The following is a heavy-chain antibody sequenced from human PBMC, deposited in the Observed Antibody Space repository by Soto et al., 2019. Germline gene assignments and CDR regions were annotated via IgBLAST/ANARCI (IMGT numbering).Heavy chain of an antibody. CDR1: GYTFTSYD. D-gene: IGHD3-10*01. J-gene: IGHJ5*02. Sequence: QVQLVQSGAEVKKPGASVKVSCKASGYTFTSYDINWVRQATGQGLEWMGWMNPNSGNTGYAQKFQGRVTMTRDTSINMAYMELSSLRSEDTAVYYCARVRFGSGYNWFDPWGQGTLVTVSS. CDR3: ARVRFGSGYNWFDP. V-gene: IGHV1-8*01. CDR2: MNPNSGNT.